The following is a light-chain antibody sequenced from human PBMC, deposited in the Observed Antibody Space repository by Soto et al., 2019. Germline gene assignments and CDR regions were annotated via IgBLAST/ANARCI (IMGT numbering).Light chain of an antibody. J-gene: IGKJ1*01. CDR3: QQYYNSPWT. Sequence: DTVMTQSPDSLAVSLGEKVTVNFKSSRSLFYSSTNRDYLAWFQQKPGQPPKLLAYWASTRESGVPDRFTGSGSGADFTLTISSLQAEDVAIYYCQQYYNSPWTFGQGTKVEIK. CDR2: WAS. CDR1: RSLFYSSTNRDY. V-gene: IGKV4-1*01.